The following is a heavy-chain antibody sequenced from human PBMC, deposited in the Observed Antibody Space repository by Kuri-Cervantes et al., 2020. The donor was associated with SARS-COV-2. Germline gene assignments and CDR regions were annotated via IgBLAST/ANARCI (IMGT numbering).Heavy chain of an antibody. CDR2: ISGSGGST. CDR1: GFTFSSYA. D-gene: IGHD3-3*01. V-gene: IGHV3-23*01. CDR3: AKVNRMYTIFGVVTALDY. J-gene: IGHJ4*02. Sequence: GESLKISCAASGFTFSSYAMSWVRQAPGKGLEWVSAISGSGGSTYYADSVKGRFTISRDNSKNTLYLQMNSLRAEDTAVYYCAKVNRMYTIFGVVTALDYWGQGTRVTCYS.